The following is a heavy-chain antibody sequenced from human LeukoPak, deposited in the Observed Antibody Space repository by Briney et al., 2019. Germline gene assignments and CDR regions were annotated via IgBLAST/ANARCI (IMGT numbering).Heavy chain of an antibody. J-gene: IGHJ5*02. Sequence: GGSLRLSCAASGFTFSSYSMNWVRLAPGKGLEWVSSISSSSSYIYYADSVKGRFTISRDNAKNSLYLQMNSLRAEDTAVYYCARGEGSYSDRQSLSWFDPWGQGTLVTVSS. CDR3: ARGEGSYSDRQSLSWFDP. V-gene: IGHV3-21*01. D-gene: IGHD4-17*01. CDR2: ISSSSSYI. CDR1: GFTFSSYS.